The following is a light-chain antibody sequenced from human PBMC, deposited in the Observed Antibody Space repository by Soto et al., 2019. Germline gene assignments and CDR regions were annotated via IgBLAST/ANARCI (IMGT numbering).Light chain of an antibody. CDR1: SSDVGGYNY. CDR3: SSYAGSNNFV. J-gene: IGLJ1*01. CDR2: EVS. V-gene: IGLV2-8*01. Sequence: QSALTQPPSASGSPGQSVTISCTGTSSDVGGYNYVSWYQQHPGKAPKLMIYEVSKRPSGVPDRFSASKSGNTASLTVSGLHAEDEADYYCSSYAGSNNFVFGTGTKVTV.